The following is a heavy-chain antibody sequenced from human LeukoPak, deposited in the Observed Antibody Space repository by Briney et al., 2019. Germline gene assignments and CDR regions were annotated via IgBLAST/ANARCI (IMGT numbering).Heavy chain of an antibody. CDR2: INPNSGGT. J-gene: IGHJ6*03. CDR3: ASWGIAAAGSYYYMDV. D-gene: IGHD6-13*01. V-gene: IGHV1-2*02. Sequence: ASVKVSCKASGYTFTGYYMHWVRQAPGQGLEWMGWINPNSGGTNYAQKFQGRVTMTRDTSISTAYMELSRLRSDDTAVYYCASWGIAAAGSYYYMDVWGKGTTVTISS. CDR1: GYTFTGYY.